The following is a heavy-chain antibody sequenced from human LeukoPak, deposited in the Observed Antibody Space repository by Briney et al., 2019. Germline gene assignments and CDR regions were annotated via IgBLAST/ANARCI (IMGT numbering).Heavy chain of an antibody. Sequence: ASVNVSCKPSGFTFTSYGISWVRQAPGQGLEWMGWISAYNGNTNYAQKLQGRVTMTTDASTSTAYMELRSLRSDDTAVYYCAREERSGSYYAFDIWGQGTMVTVSS. CDR2: ISAYNGNT. D-gene: IGHD1-26*01. V-gene: IGHV1-18*01. CDR1: GFTFTSYG. CDR3: AREERSGSYYAFDI. J-gene: IGHJ3*02.